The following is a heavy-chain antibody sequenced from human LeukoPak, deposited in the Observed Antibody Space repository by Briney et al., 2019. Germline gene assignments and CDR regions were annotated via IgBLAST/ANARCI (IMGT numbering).Heavy chain of an antibody. Sequence: PGGSLRLSCAASGFTFSDYYMDWVRQAPGKGLEWVGRIRNKANSHTTEYAASVKGRFTISRDDSKNSLYLQMNSLRAEDTAVYYCAPDSSGSFAEYFQHWGQGTLVTVSS. CDR1: GFTFSDYY. J-gene: IGHJ1*01. V-gene: IGHV3-72*01. CDR2: IRNKANSHTT. CDR3: APDSSGSFAEYFQH. D-gene: IGHD3-22*01.